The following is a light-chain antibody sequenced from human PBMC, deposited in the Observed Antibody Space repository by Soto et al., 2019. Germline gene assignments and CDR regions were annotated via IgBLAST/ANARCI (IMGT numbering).Light chain of an antibody. CDR1: SSDVGGYNC. CDR3: SSCADNNIYG. CDR2: EVN. V-gene: IGLV2-8*01. Sequence: QSALTQPPSASGSPGQSVTISCTGTSSDVGGYNCVSWYQQHPGKVPKLMISEVNKRPSGVPDRFSGSKSGNTASLTVSGLQAEDEADYYCSSCADNNIYGFGTGTKLTDL. J-gene: IGLJ1*01.